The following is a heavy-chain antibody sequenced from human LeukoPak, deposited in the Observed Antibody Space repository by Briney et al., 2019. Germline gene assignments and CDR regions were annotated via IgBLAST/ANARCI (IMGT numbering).Heavy chain of an antibody. V-gene: IGHV4-4*07. Sequence: SETLSLTCTVSGGSISSYYWSWIRQPAGKGLEWIGRIYTSGSTNYNPSLKSRVTMSVDTSKNQFSLKLSSVTAADTAVYYCARESWDYYDSSGYYYGAFDYWGQGTLVTVSS. D-gene: IGHD3-22*01. CDR3: ARESWDYYDSSGYYYGAFDY. CDR1: GGSISSYY. CDR2: IYTSGST. J-gene: IGHJ4*02.